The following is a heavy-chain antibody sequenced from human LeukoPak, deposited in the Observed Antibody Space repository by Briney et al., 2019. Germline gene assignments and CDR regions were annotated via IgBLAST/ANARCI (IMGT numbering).Heavy chain of an antibody. CDR3: ARGNWFDR. J-gene: IGHJ5*02. CDR2: ITHMGST. V-gene: IGHV4-34*01. Sequence: PSETLSLTCAVYGGSFSGNYWSWIRQPPGKGLEWIGEITHMGSTNYNPSLKSRVTISQDTSKNQFSLRLSSVTAADTAVYYCARGNWFDRWGQGTLVTVSS. CDR1: GGSFSGNY.